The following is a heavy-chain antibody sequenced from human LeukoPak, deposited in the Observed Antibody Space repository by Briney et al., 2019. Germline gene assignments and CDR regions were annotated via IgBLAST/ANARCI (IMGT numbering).Heavy chain of an antibody. V-gene: IGHV3-48*03. Sequence: PGGSLRLSCAASGFTFSSYEMNWVRQAPGKGLEWVSYISSSGSTIYYADSVKGRFTISRDNAKNSLYLQMNSLRAEDTAVYYCAREWYYYDSSGYYPGYWGQGTLVTVSS. D-gene: IGHD3-22*01. CDR1: GFTFSSYE. CDR2: ISSSGSTI. CDR3: AREWYYYDSSGYYPGY. J-gene: IGHJ4*02.